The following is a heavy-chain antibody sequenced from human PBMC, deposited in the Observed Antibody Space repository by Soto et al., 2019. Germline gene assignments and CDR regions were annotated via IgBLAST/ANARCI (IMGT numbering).Heavy chain of an antibody. D-gene: IGHD2-2*01. CDR3: ARDYCSSTSCYLLGAFDI. CDR2: INSDGSST. CDR1: GFTFSSYW. V-gene: IGHV3-74*01. Sequence: GGSLRLSCAASGFTFSSYWMHWVRQAPGKGLVWVSRINSDGSSTSYADSVKGRFTISRDNAKNTLYLQMNSLRAEDTAVYYCARDYCSSTSCYLLGAFDIWGQGTMVTVSS. J-gene: IGHJ3*02.